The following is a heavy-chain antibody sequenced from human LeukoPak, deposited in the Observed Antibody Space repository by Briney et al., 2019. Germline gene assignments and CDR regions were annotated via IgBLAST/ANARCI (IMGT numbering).Heavy chain of an antibody. J-gene: IGHJ4*02. V-gene: IGHV2-5*02. CDR3: ARTRGVITLDY. D-gene: IGHD3-10*01. CDR2: IYWDDDK. Sequence: SGPTLVKPTQTLTLTCTFSGFSLSSSGVGVGWIRQPPGKALEWLALIYWDDDKRYSPSLKSRLTITKDTSKNQVVLTMTNMDPVDTATYYCARTRGVITLDYWGQGTLVTVSS. CDR1: GFSLSSSGVG.